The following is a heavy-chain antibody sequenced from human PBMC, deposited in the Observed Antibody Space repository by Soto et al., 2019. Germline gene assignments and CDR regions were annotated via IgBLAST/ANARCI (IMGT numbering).Heavy chain of an antibody. CDR1: GGTFSSYA. Sequence: QVQLVQSGAEVKKPGSSVKVSCKASGGTFSSYAISWVRQAPGQGLEWMGGIIPIFGTANYAQKFQGRVTITADKSTSTAYMELSSLRSEDTAVYYCARASVAAGGSVILGGCFDYWGQGTLVTVSS. CDR2: IIPIFGTA. V-gene: IGHV1-69*06. CDR3: ARASVAAGGSVILGGCFDY. D-gene: IGHD3-16*01. J-gene: IGHJ4*02.